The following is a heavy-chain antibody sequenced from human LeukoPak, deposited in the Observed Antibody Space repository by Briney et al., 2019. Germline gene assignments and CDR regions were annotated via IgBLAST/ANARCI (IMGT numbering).Heavy chain of an antibody. CDR2: ISAYNGNT. CDR1: GYTFTSYG. V-gene: IGHV1-18*01. Sequence: ASVKVSCKASGYTFTSYGIIWVRQAPGQGLEWMGWISAYNGNTNYAQKLQGRVTMTTDTSTSTAYMELRSLRSDDTAVYYCARGPRNDFWSGYPYYYYYGMDVWGHGTTVTVSS. CDR3: ARGPRNDFWSGYPYYYYYGMDV. D-gene: IGHD3-3*01. J-gene: IGHJ6*02.